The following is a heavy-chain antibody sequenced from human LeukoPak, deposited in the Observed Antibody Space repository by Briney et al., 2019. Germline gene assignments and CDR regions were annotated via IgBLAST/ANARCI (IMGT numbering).Heavy chain of an antibody. CDR2: ISYDGSNK. D-gene: IGHD4-17*01. CDR1: GFTFSSYA. CDR3: ARGSVYGDPFDY. J-gene: IGHJ4*02. Sequence: PGGSLRLSCAASGFTFSSYAMHWVRQAPGKGLEWVAVISYDGSNKYYADSVKGRFTISRDNSKNTLYLQMNSLRAEDTAVYYCARGSVYGDPFDYWGQGTLVTVSS. V-gene: IGHV3-30-3*01.